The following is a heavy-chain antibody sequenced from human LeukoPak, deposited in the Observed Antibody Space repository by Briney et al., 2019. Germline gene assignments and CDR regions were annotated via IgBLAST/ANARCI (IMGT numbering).Heavy chain of an antibody. CDR2: IYSGGGT. V-gene: IGHV3-53*01. CDR3: ARGCYYERSGYCPFDY. CDR1: GFIVSNNY. Sequence: GGSLRLSCAASGFIVSNNYMNWVRQAPGKRLEWVSIIYSGGGTYYADSVKGRFTISRDNSKNTLYLQMNSLRADGTAVYYCARGCYYERSGYCPFDYWGPGTLVTVSS. D-gene: IGHD3-22*01. J-gene: IGHJ4*02.